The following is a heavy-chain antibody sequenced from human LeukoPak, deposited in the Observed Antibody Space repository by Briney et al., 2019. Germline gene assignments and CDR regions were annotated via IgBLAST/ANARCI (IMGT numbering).Heavy chain of an antibody. CDR1: GGTFSSYA. Sequence: SVKVSCKASGGTFSSYAISWVRQAPGQGLEWMGRIIPLFGIANYAQKFQGRVTITADKSTSTAYMELSSLRSEDTAVYYCARDGHTAMVLPLPLNYWGQGTLVTVSS. CDR2: IIPLFGIA. CDR3: ARDGHTAMVLPLPLNY. D-gene: IGHD5-18*01. J-gene: IGHJ4*02. V-gene: IGHV1-69*04.